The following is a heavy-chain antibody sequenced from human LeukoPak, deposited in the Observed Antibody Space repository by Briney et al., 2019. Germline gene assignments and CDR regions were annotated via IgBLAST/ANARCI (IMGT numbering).Heavy chain of an antibody. Sequence: SETLSLTCTVSGGSISSYYWSWIRQPPGKGLEWIGYIYYSGSTNYNPSLKSRVTISVDTSKNQFSLKLSSVTAADTVVYYCARDASSSWYSFDYWGQGTLVTVSS. CDR1: GGSISSYY. V-gene: IGHV4-59*12. D-gene: IGHD6-13*01. CDR3: ARDASSSWYSFDY. J-gene: IGHJ4*02. CDR2: IYYSGST.